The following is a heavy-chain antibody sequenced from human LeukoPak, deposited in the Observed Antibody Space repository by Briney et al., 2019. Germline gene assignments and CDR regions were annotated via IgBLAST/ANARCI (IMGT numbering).Heavy chain of an antibody. CDR3: AKLRDHYDSSGVDY. CDR2: ISGSGGST. D-gene: IGHD3-22*01. Sequence: PGGSLRLSCAASGFTFSSYAMSWVRQAPGKGLEWVSAISGSGGSTYYADSVKGRFTISRDNSKNTLYLQMNSLRAEDTAVYYCAKLRDHYDSSGVDYWGQGTLVTVSS. CDR1: GFTFSSYA. V-gene: IGHV3-23*01. J-gene: IGHJ4*02.